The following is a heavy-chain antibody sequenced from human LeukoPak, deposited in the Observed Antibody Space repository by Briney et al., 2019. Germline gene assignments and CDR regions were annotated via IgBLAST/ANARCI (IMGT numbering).Heavy chain of an antibody. D-gene: IGHD2-8*02. Sequence: GASVKVSCKASGYTFTDYYMHWVRQAPGQGLEWMGWINAKSGDTKYAQKFQARVTTTRDTSITTTYMEVSRLSSDDTAVYYCARQNTGQLDYWGQGTLVTVSS. J-gene: IGHJ4*02. CDR1: GYTFTDYY. CDR2: INAKSGDT. CDR3: ARQNTGQLDY. V-gene: IGHV1-2*02.